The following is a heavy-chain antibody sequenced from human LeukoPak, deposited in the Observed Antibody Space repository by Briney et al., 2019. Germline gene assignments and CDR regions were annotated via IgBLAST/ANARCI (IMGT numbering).Heavy chain of an antibody. V-gene: IGHV3-15*01. D-gene: IGHD7-27*01. CDR3: TTLNWGIAN. CDR1: GFIFSSYP. J-gene: IGHJ4*02. CDR2: MKSKSDGGTT. Sequence: GGSLRLSCAASGFIFSSYPMNWVRQAPGKGLEWVGRMKSKSDGGTTDYAAPVKGRFTISRDDSKETLYLQMDSLKTEDTAVYYCTTLNWGIANWGQGTLVTVSS.